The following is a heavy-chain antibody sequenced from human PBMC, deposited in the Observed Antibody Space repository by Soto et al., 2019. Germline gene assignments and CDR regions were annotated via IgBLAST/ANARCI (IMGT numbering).Heavy chain of an antibody. V-gene: IGHV3-21*01. CDR1: GFTFSSYS. Sequence: GGSLRLSCAASGFTFSSYSMNWVRQAPGKGLEWVSSISSSSSYIYYADSVKGRFTISRDNAKNSLYLQMNSLRAEDTAVYYCARAHLRDIVVVVAASPLGYWGQGTLVTVSS. CDR3: ARAHLRDIVVVVAASPLGY. CDR2: ISSSSSYI. J-gene: IGHJ4*02. D-gene: IGHD2-15*01.